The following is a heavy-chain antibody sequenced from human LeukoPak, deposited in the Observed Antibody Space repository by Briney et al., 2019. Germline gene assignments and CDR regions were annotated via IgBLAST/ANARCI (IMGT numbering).Heavy chain of an antibody. CDR2: INHNGNVN. CDR1: GFTFSSYW. Sequence: GGSLRLSCAASGFTFSSYWMNWARQAPGKGLEWVASINHNGNVNYYVDSVKGRFTISRDNAKNSLYLQMNSLRAEDTAVYYCARDRGYYDILTGYFPYWGQGTLVTVSS. D-gene: IGHD3-9*01. CDR3: ARDRGYYDILTGYFPY. V-gene: IGHV3-7*03. J-gene: IGHJ4*02.